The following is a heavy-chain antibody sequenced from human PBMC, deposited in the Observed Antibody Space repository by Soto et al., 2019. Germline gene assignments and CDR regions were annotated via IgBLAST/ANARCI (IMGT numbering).Heavy chain of an antibody. CDR3: TTDQGWELLVDAFDI. CDR1: GYTFTSYG. D-gene: IGHD1-26*01. J-gene: IGHJ3*02. CDR2: ISAYNGNT. Sequence: GASVKVSCKASGYTFTSYGISWVRQAPGQGLEWMGWISAYNGNTNYAQKLQGRVTMTTDTSTSTAYMELRSLRSDDTAVYYCTTDQGWELLVDAFDIWGQGTMVTVSS. V-gene: IGHV1-18*01.